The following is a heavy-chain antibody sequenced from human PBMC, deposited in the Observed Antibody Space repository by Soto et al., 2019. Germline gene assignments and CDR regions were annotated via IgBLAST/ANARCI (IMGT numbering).Heavy chain of an antibody. V-gene: IGHV4-34*01. CDR2: INHSGST. J-gene: IGHJ4*02. CDR1: GWSFSGYY. CDR3: ARGDSSVGKYGSFDY. Sequence: PSETLSLTCAFYGWSFSGYYWSLIRQPPGKGLEWIGEINHSGSTNYNPSLKSRVTISVDTSKNQFSLKLSSVTAADTAVYYCARGDSSVGKYGSFDYWGQGTLVTVSS. D-gene: IGHD3-10*01.